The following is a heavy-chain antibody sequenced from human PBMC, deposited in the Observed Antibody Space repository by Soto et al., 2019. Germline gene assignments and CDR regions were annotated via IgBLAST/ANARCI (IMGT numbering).Heavy chain of an antibody. CDR3: ATGGDTAKDGY. V-gene: IGHV3-53*01. J-gene: IGHJ4*02. CDR1: GFTVSNNH. CDR2: IYYNGNT. D-gene: IGHD5-18*01. Sequence: VQLVESGGGLIQPGGSLRLSCAASGFTVSNNHMTWVRQAPGRGPEWVSTIYYNGNTFYADSVKGRFTISRDNSKNMLYLQMNSLRAEDTALYSCATGGDTAKDGYWGQGPLVTVSS.